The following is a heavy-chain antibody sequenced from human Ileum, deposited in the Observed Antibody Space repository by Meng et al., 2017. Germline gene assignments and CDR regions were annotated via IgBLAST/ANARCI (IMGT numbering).Heavy chain of an antibody. Sequence: HVQLPQSGPGLVKPSQTLPLPCSISGDSVSSDTGAWNWIRQSPSRGLEWLGRTYYRSRWYNNYAVSVKSRITINPDTSKNQFSLQLNSVTPDDTAVYYCAGKDWGEGLDFWDQGTLVTVSS. CDR2: TYYRSRWYN. V-gene: IGHV6-1*01. CDR1: GDSVSSDTGA. D-gene: IGHD7-27*01. J-gene: IGHJ4*02. CDR3: AGKDWGEGLDF.